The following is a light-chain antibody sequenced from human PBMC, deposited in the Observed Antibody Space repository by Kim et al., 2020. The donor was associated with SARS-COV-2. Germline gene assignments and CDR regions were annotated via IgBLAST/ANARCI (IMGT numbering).Light chain of an antibody. CDR1: NIGSKS. CDR2: YDS. J-gene: IGLJ3*02. V-gene: IGLV3-21*04. CDR3: QVWDSSSDHPGWV. Sequence: GKKAGITGGGDNIGSKSVHWYQQKPGQAPVLVIYYDSDRPSGIPERFSGSNSGNTATLTISRVEAGDEADYYCQVWDSSSDHPGWVFGGGTQLTVL.